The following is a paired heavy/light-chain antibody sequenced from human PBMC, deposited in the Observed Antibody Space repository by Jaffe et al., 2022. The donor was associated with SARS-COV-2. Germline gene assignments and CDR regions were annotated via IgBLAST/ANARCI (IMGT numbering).Heavy chain of an antibody. CDR1: GDSVNNYY. CDR2: VHYSGRS. J-gene: IGHJ3*02. D-gene: IGHD3-10*01. Sequence: QVQLQESGPGLVKPSETLSLTCAVSGDSVNNYYWNWIRQPPGKGLEWIGYVHYSGRSSYNPSLKSRLTMSVDTPKNQFSLKLSSVTAADTAVYYCARWRERHDTGSSVRAFDIWGQGTMVTVSS. V-gene: IGHV4-59*02. CDR3: ARWRERHDTGSSVRAFDI.
Light chain of an antibody. CDR3: QHYRNPPLT. Sequence: TVLTQSPGTLSLSPGERATLSCRASQVVSSSDLVWYQQKPGRAPRLLIYGASNRATGIPDRFSGSGSGTDFTLTISRLEPEDFAVYYCQHYRNPPLTFGGGTKVEI. CDR2: GAS. V-gene: IGKV3-20*01. J-gene: IGKJ4*01. CDR1: QVVSSSD.